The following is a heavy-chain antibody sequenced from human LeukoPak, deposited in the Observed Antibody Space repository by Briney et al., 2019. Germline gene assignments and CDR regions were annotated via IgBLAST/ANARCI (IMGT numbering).Heavy chain of an antibody. J-gene: IGHJ6*03. V-gene: IGHV1-69*06. Sequence: SVKVSCKASGYTFISYDINWVRQVTGQGLEWMGGIIPIFGTANYAQKFQGRVTITADKSTSTAYMELSSLRSEDTAVYYCARVVGAAYMDVWGKGTTVTVSS. CDR2: IIPIFGTA. D-gene: IGHD1-26*01. CDR3: ARVVGAAYMDV. CDR1: GYTFISYD.